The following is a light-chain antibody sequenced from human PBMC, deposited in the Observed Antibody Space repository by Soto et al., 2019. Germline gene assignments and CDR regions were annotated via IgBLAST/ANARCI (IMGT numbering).Light chain of an antibody. CDR3: LQYNGYYRT. CDR2: DAS. Sequence: MTQSPATLSVSPGERATLSCRASQTISGWLAWYQQSPGKAPNLLIFDASTLESGVPSRFSGSGSGTTFTLTISSLQSDDFATYYCLQYNGYYRTFGQGTKVEIK. V-gene: IGKV1-5*01. J-gene: IGKJ1*01. CDR1: QTISGW.